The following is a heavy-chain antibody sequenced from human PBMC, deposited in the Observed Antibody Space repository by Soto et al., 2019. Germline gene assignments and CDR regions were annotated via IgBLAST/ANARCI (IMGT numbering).Heavy chain of an antibody. CDR2: ISGSGGST. V-gene: IGHV3-23*01. CDR3: AKGEDRQRLVHGGVDY. J-gene: IGHJ4*02. CDR1: GFTFSSYA. D-gene: IGHD6-13*01. Sequence: EVQLLESGGGLVQPGGSMRLSCAASGFTFSSYAMSWVRQAPGKGLEWVSAISGSGGSTYYADSVKGRFTISRDNSKNTLYLQMNSLRAEDTAVYYCAKGEDRQRLVHGGVDYWGQGTLVTVSS.